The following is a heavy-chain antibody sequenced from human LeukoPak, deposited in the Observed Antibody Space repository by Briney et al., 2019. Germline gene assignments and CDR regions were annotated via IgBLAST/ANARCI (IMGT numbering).Heavy chain of an antibody. Sequence: GGSPRLSCAASGFTFSSYAMSWVRQAPGKGLEWVSAISGSGGSTYYADSVKGRFTISRDNSKNTLYLQMNSLRAEDTAVYYCAKSLPVQSGRYQLLEGEDAFDIWGQGTMVTVSS. D-gene: IGHD2-2*01. CDR1: GFTFSSYA. CDR2: ISGSGGST. CDR3: AKSLPVQSGRYQLLEGEDAFDI. V-gene: IGHV3-23*01. J-gene: IGHJ3*02.